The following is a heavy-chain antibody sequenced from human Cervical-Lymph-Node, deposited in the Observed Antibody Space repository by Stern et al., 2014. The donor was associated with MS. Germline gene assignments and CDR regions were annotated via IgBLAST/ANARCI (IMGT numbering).Heavy chain of an antibody. Sequence: VQLVQSGAEVKKPGASVKVSCKASGYTFTSYDINWVRQATGQGLEWMGWMKPNSGNTGYAQKFQGRVTMTRNTSISTAYMELSSLRSEDTAVYYCARDTMVRARDCFDPWGQGTLVTVSS. CDR1: GYTFTSYD. V-gene: IGHV1-8*01. D-gene: IGHD3-10*01. CDR3: ARDTMVRARDCFDP. J-gene: IGHJ5*02. CDR2: MKPNSGNT.